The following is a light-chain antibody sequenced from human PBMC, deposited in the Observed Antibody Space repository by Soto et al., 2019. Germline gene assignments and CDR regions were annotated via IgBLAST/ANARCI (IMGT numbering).Light chain of an antibody. Sequence: EIVMTQSPATVSVSPGERATLSCRASQSVSDKLAWYQQKPGQAPRLLIYHASARATGIPARFSGSGSGTEFSLTISGLQSEDFAVYYCQQRSNWPPLYTFGQGTKLEIK. CDR2: HAS. V-gene: IGKV3-15*01. CDR1: QSVSDK. CDR3: QQRSNWPPLYT. J-gene: IGKJ2*01.